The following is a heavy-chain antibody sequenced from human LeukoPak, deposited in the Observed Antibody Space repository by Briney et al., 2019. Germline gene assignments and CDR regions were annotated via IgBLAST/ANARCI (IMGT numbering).Heavy chain of an antibody. D-gene: IGHD6-19*01. CDR2: IIPSGGST. V-gene: IGHV1-46*01. Sequence: AAVRVSCKTSRYTFINYNIHSVRPAPGQGLEWMGIIIPSGGSTIYAQKFRGRVTMTRDTSTSTVYMELSSLRPEDTAVYYCARDRNPWYSSGWYFVHTLDIWGLGTMVTVSS. J-gene: IGHJ3*02. CDR3: ARDRNPWYSSGWYFVHTLDI. CDR1: RYTFINYN.